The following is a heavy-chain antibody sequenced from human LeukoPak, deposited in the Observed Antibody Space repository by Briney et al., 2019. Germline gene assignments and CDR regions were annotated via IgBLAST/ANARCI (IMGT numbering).Heavy chain of an antibody. V-gene: IGHV1-46*01. D-gene: IGHD3-10*01. Sequence: ASVKVSCKASGYTFTSYYMHWVRQAPGQGLEWMGIINPSGGSTSYAQKFQGRVTMTRDTSTSTVYMELSSLRSEDTAVYYCAREAPSMVRGVNFDYWGQGTLVTVSS. CDR2: INPSGGST. CDR3: AREAPSMVRGVNFDY. CDR1: GYTFTSYY. J-gene: IGHJ4*02.